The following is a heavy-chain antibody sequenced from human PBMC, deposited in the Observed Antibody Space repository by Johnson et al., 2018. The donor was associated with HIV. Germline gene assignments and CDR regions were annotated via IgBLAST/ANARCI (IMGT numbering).Heavy chain of an antibody. CDR3: RARIVLEGRVLPDAFDI. Sequence: VQLVESGGGVVQPGRSLRLSCAASGFTVSSNYMSWVRQAPGKGLEWVSVIYSGGSTYYADSVKGRFTISRDDAKNTLYLQMNSLKTEDTAVYYCRARIVLEGRVLPDAFDIWGQGTMVTVSS. D-gene: IGHD3-22*01. CDR1: GFTVSSNY. CDR2: IYSGGST. V-gene: IGHV3-66*01. J-gene: IGHJ3*02.